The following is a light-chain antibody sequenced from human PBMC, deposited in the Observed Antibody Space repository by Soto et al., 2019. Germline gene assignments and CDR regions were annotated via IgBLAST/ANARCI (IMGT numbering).Light chain of an antibody. CDR3: QHYNTYSYT. J-gene: IGKJ2*01. V-gene: IGKV1-5*03. CDR1: QNISSW. Sequence: DIQMTQYPSTLSASVGDRVTITCRASQNISSWLAWYQQRPGKAPKVLIYKASTLESGVPSRFNGSGSGTEFALTISSLQPDDFATYYSQHYNTYSYTFGQGTKLEIK. CDR2: KAS.